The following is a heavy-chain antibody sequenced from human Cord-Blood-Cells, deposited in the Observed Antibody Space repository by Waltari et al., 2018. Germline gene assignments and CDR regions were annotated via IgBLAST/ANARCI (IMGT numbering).Heavy chain of an antibody. CDR3: ARDGGLWFGELLAYFDY. D-gene: IGHD3-10*01. J-gene: IGHJ4*02. V-gene: IGHV1-69*01. CDR2: IIPIFGTA. Sequence: QVQLVQSGAEVKKPGSSVKVSCKASGGTFSSYAISWVRQATGQGLEWMGGIIPIFGTANYAQKFQGRVTITADESTSTAYMELSSLRSEDTAVYYCARDGGLWFGELLAYFDYWGQGTLVTVSS. CDR1: GGTFSSYA.